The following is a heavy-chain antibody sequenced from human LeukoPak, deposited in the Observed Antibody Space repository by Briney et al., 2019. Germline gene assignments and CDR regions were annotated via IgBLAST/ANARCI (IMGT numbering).Heavy chain of an antibody. V-gene: IGHV3-74*01. Sequence: GGSLRLSCAASGFTFSSYWMHWVRQAPGKGLVWVSRINSDGSSTSYADSVKGRFTISRDNAKNSLYLQMNSLRAEDTAVYYCARGLVGLRRVVWGQGTTVTVSS. D-gene: IGHD1-26*01. J-gene: IGHJ6*02. CDR2: INSDGSST. CDR3: ARGLVGLRRVV. CDR1: GFTFSSYW.